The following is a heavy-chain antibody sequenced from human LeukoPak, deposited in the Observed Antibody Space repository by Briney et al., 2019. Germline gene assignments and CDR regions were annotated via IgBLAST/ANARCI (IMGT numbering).Heavy chain of an antibody. V-gene: IGHV3-7*03. CDR1: AFPFSSYW. J-gene: IGHJ4*02. Sequence: PGGSLRLSCAASAFPFSSYWMAWVRQAPGKGLEWVASIKQDGGETFYVDSVKGRFTISRDNAKNSLYLQMNSLKAEDTAIYYCATSIGVAVAFDFWGQGTLVTVSS. CDR3: ATSIGVAVAFDF. D-gene: IGHD6-19*01. CDR2: IKQDGGET.